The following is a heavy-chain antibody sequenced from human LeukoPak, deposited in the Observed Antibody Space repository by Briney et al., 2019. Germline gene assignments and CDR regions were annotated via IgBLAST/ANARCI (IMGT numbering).Heavy chain of an antibody. CDR2: IYYSGST. V-gene: IGHV4-39*01. CDR3: ARHRGCGGDCYYYYYMDV. Sequence: SETLSLTCTVSGGSISSSSYYWGWIRQPPGKGLEWIGSIYYSGSTYYNPSLKSRVTISVDTSKNQFSLKLSSVTAADTAVYYCARHRGCGGDCYYYYYMDVWGKGTTVTISS. D-gene: IGHD2-21*02. CDR1: GGSISSSSYY. J-gene: IGHJ6*03.